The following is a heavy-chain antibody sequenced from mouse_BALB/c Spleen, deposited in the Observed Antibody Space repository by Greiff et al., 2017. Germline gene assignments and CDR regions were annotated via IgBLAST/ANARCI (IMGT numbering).Heavy chain of an antibody. J-gene: IGHJ4*01. CDR1: GFTFSSFG. CDR2: ISSGSSTI. D-gene: IGHD1-1*02. Sequence: EVNLVESGGGLVQPGGSRKLSCAASGFTFSSFGMHWVRQAPEKGLEWVAYISSGSSTIYYADTVKGRFTISRDNPKNTLFLQMTSLRSEDTAMYYCARKAPYGGMDYWGQGTSVTVSS. CDR3: ARKAPYGGMDY. V-gene: IGHV5-17*02.